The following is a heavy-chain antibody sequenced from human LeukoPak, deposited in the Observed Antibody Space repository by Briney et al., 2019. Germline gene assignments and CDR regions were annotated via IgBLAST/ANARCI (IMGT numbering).Heavy chain of an antibody. V-gene: IGHV3-23*01. J-gene: IGHJ6*03. Sequence: PGGSLRLSCAASEFTFSSYGMSWVRQAPGKGLEWVSAISGSGGSTYYADSVKGRFTISRDNSNNTLYLQMNSLRAEDTAVYYCARDTSSSSWYYSYYYYMDVWGKGTTVTVSS. CDR1: EFTFSSYG. D-gene: IGHD6-13*01. CDR2: ISGSGGST. CDR3: ARDTSSSSWYYSYYYYMDV.